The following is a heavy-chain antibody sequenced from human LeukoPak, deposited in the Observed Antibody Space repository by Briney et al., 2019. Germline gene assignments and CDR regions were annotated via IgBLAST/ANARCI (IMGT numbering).Heavy chain of an antibody. CDR1: GGSISSYY. CDR3: ARAPEFSSGWLLDT. J-gene: IGHJ5*02. V-gene: IGHV4-4*07. Sequence: SETLSLTCTVSGGSISSYYWSWIRQPAEKGLDWIGRIHTSGSTNYNPSLKSRVTMSVDTSKNQFSLKLSPVTAADTAVYFCARAPEFSSGWLLDTWGQGILVTVSS. D-gene: IGHD6-19*01. CDR2: IHTSGST.